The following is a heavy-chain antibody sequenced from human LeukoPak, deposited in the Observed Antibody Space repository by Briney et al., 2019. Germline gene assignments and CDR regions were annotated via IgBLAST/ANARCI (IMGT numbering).Heavy chain of an antibody. CDR1: GDSISSINW. J-gene: IGHJ6*03. V-gene: IGHV4-4*02. Sequence: SETLSLTCAVSGDSISSINWWTWVRLSPEKGLEWIGEIHHSGKTNYNPSLKSRVNISLDKSKNHFSLRVNSVVAADTAIYYCARAPDTAIPYYYMDVWGKGTTVTISS. D-gene: IGHD5-18*01. CDR2: IHHSGKT. CDR3: ARAPDTAIPYYYMDV.